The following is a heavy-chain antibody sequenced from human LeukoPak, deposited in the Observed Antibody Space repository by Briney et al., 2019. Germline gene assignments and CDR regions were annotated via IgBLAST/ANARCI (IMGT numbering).Heavy chain of an antibody. J-gene: IGHJ4*02. D-gene: IGHD3-22*01. Sequence: SEALSLTCTVSGGSISSSSYYLGWIRQPPGKGLEWIGEINHSGCTNYNPSLKSLVTISVDTSKNQFSLKLISVTAADTAVYYCARGPRITMIVVRLGYYFDYWGQGTLVTVSS. CDR2: INHSGCT. V-gene: IGHV4-39*07. CDR3: ARGPRITMIVVRLGYYFDY. CDR1: GGSISSSSYY.